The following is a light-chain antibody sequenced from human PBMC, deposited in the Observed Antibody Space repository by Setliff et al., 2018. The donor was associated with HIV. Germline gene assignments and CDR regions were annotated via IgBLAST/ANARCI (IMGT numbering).Light chain of an antibody. Sequence: QSVLTQPASVSGSPGQSITISCIGTSSDVGGYDFVSWYQQRPGKAPKLIIFDVSERPSGVSHLFSASKSGNTASLTISGLQTEDEANYFCASYKSPATYVFGIGTKVTVL. J-gene: IGLJ1*01. CDR1: SSDVGGYDF. CDR2: DVS. V-gene: IGLV2-14*03. CDR3: ASYKSPATYV.